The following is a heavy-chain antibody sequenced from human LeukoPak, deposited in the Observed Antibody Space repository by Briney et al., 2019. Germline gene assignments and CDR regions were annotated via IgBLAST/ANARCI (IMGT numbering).Heavy chain of an antibody. J-gene: IGHJ4*02. D-gene: IGHD6-13*01. V-gene: IGHV3-30*03. CDR3: ARGAEGVAATDSNFDY. CDR1: GFTFSSYG. CDR2: ISYDGSNK. Sequence: PGGSLRLSCAASGFTFSSYGMHWVRQAPGKGLEWVAVISYDGSNKYYADSVKGRFTISRDNARNSLYLQMNSLRAEDTAVFYCARGAEGVAATDSNFDYWGQGTLVTVSS.